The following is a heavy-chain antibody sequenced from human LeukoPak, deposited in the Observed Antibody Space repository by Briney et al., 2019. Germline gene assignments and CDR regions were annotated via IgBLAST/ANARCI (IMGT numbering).Heavy chain of an antibody. Sequence: SETLSLTCAVYGGSLTFYYWSWIRQPPGKGLGWIGEINHSGSTNYNPSLKSRVTISLDTSRNQFSLRLRSVTAADTAIYYCARGRSSGLSSSIDYWGQGSLVAVSS. D-gene: IGHD6-19*01. CDR2: INHSGST. J-gene: IGHJ4*02. CDR3: ARGRSSGLSSSIDY. CDR1: GGSLTFYY. V-gene: IGHV4-34*01.